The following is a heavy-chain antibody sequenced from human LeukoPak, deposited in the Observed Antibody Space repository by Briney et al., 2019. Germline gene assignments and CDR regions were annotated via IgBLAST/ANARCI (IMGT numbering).Heavy chain of an antibody. CDR3: ARDGASYSNYEGNFDY. V-gene: IGHV3-7*01. D-gene: IGHD4-11*01. Sequence: GGSLRLSCAASGFTFSSYWMSWVRQAPGKRLEWVANIKQDGSEKYYVDSVKGRFTISRDNAKNSLYLQMNSLRAEDTAVYYCARDGASYSNYEGNFDYWGQGTLVTVSS. J-gene: IGHJ4*02. CDR1: GFTFSSYW. CDR2: IKQDGSEK.